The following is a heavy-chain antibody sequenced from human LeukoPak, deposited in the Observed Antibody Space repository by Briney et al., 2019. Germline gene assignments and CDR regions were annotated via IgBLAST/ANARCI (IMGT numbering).Heavy chain of an antibody. Sequence: GASVKVSCKASGGTFNTFAISWVRQAPGQGLEWMGGIIPFFGSSNYAQKFQDRLTTTTDKSTTTAYMELNSLTSEDTAVYYCARPDYSGFDWGFDFWGQGTLVTVSS. CDR1: GGTFNTFA. V-gene: IGHV1-69*05. CDR3: ARPDYSGFDWGFDF. D-gene: IGHD5-12*01. J-gene: IGHJ4*02. CDR2: IIPFFGSS.